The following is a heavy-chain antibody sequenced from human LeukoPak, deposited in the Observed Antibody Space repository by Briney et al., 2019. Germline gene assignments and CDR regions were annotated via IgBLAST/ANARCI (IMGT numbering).Heavy chain of an antibody. CDR1: GFTFNSYA. Sequence: GGSLRLSCAASGFTFNSYAMSWVRQAPGKGLEWVSSISSSGGSTYYVDSVKGRFTISRDNSKNTLYLQMNSLRAEDTAVYYCAESPMTRVTTGGFDFWGQGTLVTVSS. D-gene: IGHD4-17*01. CDR2: ISSSGGST. J-gene: IGHJ4*02. V-gene: IGHV3-23*01. CDR3: AESPMTRVTTGGFDF.